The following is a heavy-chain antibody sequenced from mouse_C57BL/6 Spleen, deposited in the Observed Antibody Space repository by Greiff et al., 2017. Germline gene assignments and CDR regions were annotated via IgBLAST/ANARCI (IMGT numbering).Heavy chain of an antibody. V-gene: IGHV14-4*01. Sequence: EVKLLESGAELVRPGASVKLSCTASGFNIKDDYMHWVKQRPEQGLEWIGWIDPENGDTEYASKFQGKATITADTSSNTAYLQLSSLTSEDTAVYYCTQTGTPMDYWGQGTSVTVSS. CDR3: TQTGTPMDY. CDR1: GFNIKDDY. CDR2: IDPENGDT. D-gene: IGHD4-1*01. J-gene: IGHJ4*01.